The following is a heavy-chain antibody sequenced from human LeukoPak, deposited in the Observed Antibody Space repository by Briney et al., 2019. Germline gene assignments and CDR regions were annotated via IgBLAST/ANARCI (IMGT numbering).Heavy chain of an antibody. J-gene: IGHJ4*02. CDR1: GYTFTGYY. Sequence: ASVKVSCKASGYTFTGYYMHWVRQAPGQGLEWMGWINPNSGGTNYAQKFQGRVTMTRDTSISTAYMELSRLRSDDTAVYYCAILTHSTVTQQYYFDYWGQRTLDTVSS. CDR3: AILTHSTVTQQYYFDY. D-gene: IGHD4-17*01. V-gene: IGHV1-2*02. CDR2: INPNSGGT.